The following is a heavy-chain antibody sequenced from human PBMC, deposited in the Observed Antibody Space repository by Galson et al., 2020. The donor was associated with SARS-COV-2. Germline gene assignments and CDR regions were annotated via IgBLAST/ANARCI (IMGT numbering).Heavy chain of an antibody. V-gene: IGHV3-23*01. D-gene: IGHD2-15*01. J-gene: IGHJ4*02. CDR2: FSGGITTS. CDR3: AKAPQGTCRGARCYPFDD. Sequence: GESLKISCAASGFTFNNYAMSWVRQAPGKGLEWVSAFSGGITTSYHAESVKGRFTISRDNSKNMLFLQMNSLRAEDTAVYYCAKAPQGTCRGARCYPFDDWGQGTLVTVSS. CDR1: GFTFNNYA.